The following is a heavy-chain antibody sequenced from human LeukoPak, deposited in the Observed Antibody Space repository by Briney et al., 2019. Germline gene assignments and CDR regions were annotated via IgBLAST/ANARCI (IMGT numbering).Heavy chain of an antibody. V-gene: IGHV3-33*01. Sequence: GGSLRLSCAASGFTFSSYGMHWVRQAPGKGLEWVAVIWYDGSNKYYAGSVKGRFTISRDNSKNTLYLQMNSLRAEDTAVYYYARGGRHDSSGYYFPPDYWGQGTLVTVSS. CDR2: IWYDGSNK. D-gene: IGHD3-22*01. CDR1: GFTFSSYG. CDR3: ARGGRHDSSGYYFPPDY. J-gene: IGHJ4*02.